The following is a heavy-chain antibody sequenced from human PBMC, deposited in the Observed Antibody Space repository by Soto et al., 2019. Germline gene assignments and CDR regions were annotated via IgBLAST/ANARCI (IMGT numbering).Heavy chain of an antibody. CDR1: GYTFTVNY. CDR3: ARSVVMVVVAPVSVLDY. V-gene: IGHV1-2*02. J-gene: IGHJ4*02. Sequence: ASVKVSCKTSGYTFTVNYIHWVLQAPLQWLEWMGWLNPQSGGTNYAQKFQGRVAMTRDTSISTAYMELTRLTSEDTAVYFCARSVVMVVVAPVSVLDYWAQGTLVTVSS. D-gene: IGHD2-15*01. CDR2: LNPQSGGT.